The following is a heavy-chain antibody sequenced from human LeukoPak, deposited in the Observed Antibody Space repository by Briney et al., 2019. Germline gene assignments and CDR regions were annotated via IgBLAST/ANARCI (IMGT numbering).Heavy chain of an antibody. CDR2: MNPNNGDT. CDR1: GYTFTSFH. V-gene: IGHV1-8*01. J-gene: IGHJ4*02. Sequence: ASVKVSCKASGYTFTSFHINWVRQATGQGHEWMGWMNPNNGDTGYAQNFQGRVTMTRDTSISTAYMELSSLSSEDTAVYYCARGVAAGVDYWGQGTLVTVSS. CDR3: ARGVAAGVDY. D-gene: IGHD6-13*01.